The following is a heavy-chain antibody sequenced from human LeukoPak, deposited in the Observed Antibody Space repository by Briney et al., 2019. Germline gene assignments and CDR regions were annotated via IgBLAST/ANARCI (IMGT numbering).Heavy chain of an antibody. CDR3: SKDSPYFDYTKSFDY. CDR1: GFTFSSFA. V-gene: IGHV3-23*01. D-gene: IGHD4-11*01. CDR2: ISGSGADT. Sequence: GGSLRLSCAASGFTFSSFAMTWVRQAPGRGLEWVSGISGSGADTYYADSVRGRFTISRDNSKNTLYLQMNSLRAEDTAVYYRSKDSPYFDYTKSFDYWGQGTLVTVSS. J-gene: IGHJ4*02.